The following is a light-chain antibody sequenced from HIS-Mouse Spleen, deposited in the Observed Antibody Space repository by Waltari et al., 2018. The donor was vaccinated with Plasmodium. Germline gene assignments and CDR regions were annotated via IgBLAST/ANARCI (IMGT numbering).Light chain of an antibody. CDR2: QAS. J-gene: IGLJ2*01. CDR1: KLGDKY. CDR3: QAWDSSTVV. Sequence: SYELTQPPSVSVSPGQTASITCSGDKLGDKYACWYQQKPGQSPVLAIYQASKRPSGIPERFSGSNSGNTATLTISGTQAMDEADYYCQAWDSSTVVFVGGTKLTVL. V-gene: IGLV3-1*01.